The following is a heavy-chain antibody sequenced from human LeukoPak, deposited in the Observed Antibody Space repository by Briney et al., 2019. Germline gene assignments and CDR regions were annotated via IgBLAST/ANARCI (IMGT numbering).Heavy chain of an antibody. J-gene: IGHJ4*02. CDR2: IYYSGNT. CDR3: ARVGGDFDY. D-gene: IGHD3-16*01. V-gene: IGHV4-39*07. Sequence: SETLSLTCTVSGGSINNNDYYWGWIRQPPGKGLEWIGSIYYSGNTYYNPSLKSRVTISVDTSKNQFSLKLSSVTAADTAVYYCARVGGDFDYWGQGTLVTVSS. CDR1: GGSINNNDYY.